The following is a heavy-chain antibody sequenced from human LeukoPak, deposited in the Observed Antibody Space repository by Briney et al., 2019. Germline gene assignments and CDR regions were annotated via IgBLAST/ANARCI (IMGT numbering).Heavy chain of an antibody. Sequence: LTLSCTASGFTFSSYEVNWVRQPTGKGQEWIGSIYYSGSTYYNPSLKSRVTISVDTSKNQFSLKLSSVTAADTAVYYCARHAYSYGFYYYYYMDVWGKGTTVTISS. CDR2: IYYSGST. J-gene: IGHJ6*03. CDR1: GFTFSSYE. D-gene: IGHD5-18*01. CDR3: ARHAYSYGFYYYYYMDV. V-gene: IGHV4-59*05.